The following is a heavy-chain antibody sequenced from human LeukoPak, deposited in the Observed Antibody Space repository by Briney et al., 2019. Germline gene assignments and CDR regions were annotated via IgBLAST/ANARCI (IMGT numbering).Heavy chain of an antibody. V-gene: IGHV4-39*07. CDR3: ARGTYYYDSSGYPVWGFDP. D-gene: IGHD3-22*01. J-gene: IGHJ5*02. CDR1: GGSISSSSYY. Sequence: SETLSLTCTVSGGSISSSSYYWGWIRQPPGKGLEWIGSIYYSGSTNYNPSLKSRVTMSVDTSKNQFSLKLSSVTAADTAVYYCARGTYYYDSSGYPVWGFDPWGQGTLVTVSS. CDR2: IYYSGST.